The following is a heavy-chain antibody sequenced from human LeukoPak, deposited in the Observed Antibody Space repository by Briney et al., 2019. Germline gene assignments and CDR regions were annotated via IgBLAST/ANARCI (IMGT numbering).Heavy chain of an antibody. J-gene: IGHJ4*02. CDR3: ARHDGAFDY. Sequence: GESLKISCKASGYSFTTYWIGWVRQMPGKGLEWMGIVFPADSDTRYSPSFQGQVTFSADKSISTAYLQWSSLKASDSAMYYCARHDGAFDYWGQGTLVTVSS. D-gene: IGHD4-17*01. CDR1: GYSFTTYW. CDR2: VFPADSDT. V-gene: IGHV5-51*01.